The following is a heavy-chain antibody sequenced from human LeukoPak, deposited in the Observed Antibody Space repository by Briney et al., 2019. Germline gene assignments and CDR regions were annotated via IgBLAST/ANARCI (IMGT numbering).Heavy chain of an antibody. Sequence: ASVKVSCKASGYPFTDYYMHWVRQAPGQGLEWMGRINPNSGGTNYALKLQGKVTMTRDTSISTAYMELRRLRSDETAVYYCARGGVAVAGQIDYWGQGTLVTVSS. CDR1: GYPFTDYY. V-gene: IGHV1-2*06. D-gene: IGHD2-15*01. CDR3: ARGGVAVAGQIDY. CDR2: INPNSGGT. J-gene: IGHJ4*02.